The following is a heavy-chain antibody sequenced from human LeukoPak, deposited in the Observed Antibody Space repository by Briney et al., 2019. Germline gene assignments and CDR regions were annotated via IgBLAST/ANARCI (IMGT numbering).Heavy chain of an antibody. CDR1: GGSISSYY. CDR3: ARDSFRCSSTSCYLSSPFDY. J-gene: IGHJ4*02. D-gene: IGHD2-2*01. V-gene: IGHV4-59*12. Sequence: LSETLSLTCTVSGGSISSYYWSWIRQPPGKGLEWIGYIYYSGSTNYNPSLKSRVTMSVDTSKNQFSLKLSSVTAADTAVYYCARDSFRCSSTSCYLSSPFDYWGQGTLVTVSS. CDR2: IYYSGST.